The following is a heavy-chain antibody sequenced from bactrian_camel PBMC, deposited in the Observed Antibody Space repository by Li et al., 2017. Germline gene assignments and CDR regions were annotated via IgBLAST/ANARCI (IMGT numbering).Heavy chain of an antibody. CDR2: ITPGSTYA. D-gene: IGHD7*01. CDR3: AATPDSATYFGF. CDR1: GFTFSTKG. J-gene: IGHJ6*01. V-gene: IGHV3S1*01. Sequence: VQLVESGGGLVQPGGSLRLSCAASGFTFSTKGMYWVRQAPGKGLDWVSVITPGSTYAYYADSVKGRFTISRDNAKNLVYLQMNNLKPEDTAVYYRAATPDSATYFGFWGQGTQVTVS.